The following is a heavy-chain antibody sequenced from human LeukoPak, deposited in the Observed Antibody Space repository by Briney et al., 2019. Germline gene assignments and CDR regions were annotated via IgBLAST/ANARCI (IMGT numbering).Heavy chain of an antibody. J-gene: IGHJ4*02. CDR1: GYTFTSYG. V-gene: IGHV1-18*01. CDR2: ISAYNGNT. CDR3: ARDSSPTLLWFGELLFLPDY. D-gene: IGHD3-10*01. Sequence: ASVKVSCKASGYTFTSYGISWVRQAPGQGLEWMGWISAYNGNTNYAQKLQGRVTMTTDTSTGTAYMELRSLRSDDTAVYYCARDSSPTLLWFGELLFLPDYWGQGTLVTVSS.